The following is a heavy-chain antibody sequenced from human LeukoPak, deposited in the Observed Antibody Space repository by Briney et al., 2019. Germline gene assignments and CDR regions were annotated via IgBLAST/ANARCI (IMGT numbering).Heavy chain of an antibody. V-gene: IGHV3-48*01. D-gene: IGHD3-10*01. CDR1: GFTFSSYS. CDR2: ISSSSSTI. Sequence: GGSLRLSCAASGFTFSSYSMNWVRQAPGKGLEWVSYISSSSSTIYYADSVKGRFTISRDNAKNSLYLQMNSLRAEDTAVYYCASRFGIQKTDYWGQGTLVTVSS. CDR3: ASRFGIQKTDY. J-gene: IGHJ4*02.